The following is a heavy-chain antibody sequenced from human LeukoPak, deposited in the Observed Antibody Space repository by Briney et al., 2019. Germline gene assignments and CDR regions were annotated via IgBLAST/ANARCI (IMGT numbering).Heavy chain of an antibody. CDR2: ISGSGGST. D-gene: IGHD3-10*01. V-gene: IGHV3-23*01. CDR3: AKDLSSGSYPRFSTEYYGMDV. Sequence: PGGSLRLSCAASGFTFSSYAMSWVRQAPGKGLEWVSAISGSGGSTYYADSVKGRFTISRDNSKNTLYLQMNSLRAEDTAVYYCAKDLSSGSYPRFSTEYYGMDVWGKGTTVTVSS. J-gene: IGHJ6*04. CDR1: GFTFSSYA.